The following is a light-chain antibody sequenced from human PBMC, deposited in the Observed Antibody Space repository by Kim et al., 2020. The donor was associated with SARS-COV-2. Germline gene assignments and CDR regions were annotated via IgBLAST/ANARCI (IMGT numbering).Light chain of an antibody. Sequence: QSALTQPPSASGSPGQSVIISCTGTSSDVGGYDYVSWYQHHPGKAPKLMIYEVNKRPSGVPDRFSGSKSGNTASLTVSGLQAEDEADYYCNSYGGSHNWVIGGGTQLTVL. CDR3: NSYGGSHNWV. J-gene: IGLJ3*02. CDR2: EVN. V-gene: IGLV2-8*01. CDR1: SSDVGGYDY.